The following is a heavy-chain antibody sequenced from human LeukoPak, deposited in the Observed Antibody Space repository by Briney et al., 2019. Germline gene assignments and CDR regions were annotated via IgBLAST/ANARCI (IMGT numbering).Heavy chain of an antibody. J-gene: IGHJ4*02. Sequence: SETLSLTCTVSGGSISSGSYYWSWIRQPAGKGLEWIGSIYYSGSTYYNPSLKSRVTISVDTSKNQFSLKLSSVTAADTAVYYCARVVGATSPIFDYWGQGTLVTVSS. V-gene: IGHV4-39*01. D-gene: IGHD1-26*01. CDR1: GGSISSGSYY. CDR3: ARVVGATSPIFDY. CDR2: IYYSGST.